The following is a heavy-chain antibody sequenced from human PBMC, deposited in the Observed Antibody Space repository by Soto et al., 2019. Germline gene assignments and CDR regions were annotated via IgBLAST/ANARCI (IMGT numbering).Heavy chain of an antibody. D-gene: IGHD3-22*01. CDR3: ARGTYYYDSSGYGTWVDY. J-gene: IGHJ4*02. CDR1: GGTFSSYA. V-gene: IGHV1-69*13. Sequence: ASVKVSCKASGGTFSSYAISWVRQAPGQGLEWMGGIIPIFGTANYAQKFQGRVTITADESTSTAYMELSSLRSEDTAVYYCARGTYYYDSSGYGTWVDYWGQGTLVTVSS. CDR2: IIPIFGTA.